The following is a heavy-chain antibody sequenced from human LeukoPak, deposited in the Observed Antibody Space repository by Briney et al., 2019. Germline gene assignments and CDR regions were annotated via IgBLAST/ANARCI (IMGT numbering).Heavy chain of an antibody. J-gene: IGHJ4*02. D-gene: IGHD3/OR15-3a*01. CDR1: GFTVSSNY. V-gene: IGHV3-53*01. CDR3: ARAWYRFGQFDD. Sequence: GGSLRLSCAASGFTVSSNYMSWVRQAPGKGLEWVSVIYSGGSTYYADSVKDRFTISRDNSKNTLYLQMNSLRAEYSAVYYCARAWYRFGQFDDWGQGTLVTVSS. CDR2: IYSGGST.